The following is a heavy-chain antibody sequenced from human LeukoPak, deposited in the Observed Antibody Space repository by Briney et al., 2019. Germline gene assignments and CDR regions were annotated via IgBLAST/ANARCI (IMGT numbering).Heavy chain of an antibody. CDR3: ARVFPGSSGFYYYYYYMDV. CDR1: GFTFSSYE. J-gene: IGHJ6*03. Sequence: GGSLRLSCAASGFTFSSYEMNWVRQAPGKGLEWVSVIYSGGSTYYADSVKGRFTISRDNSKNTLYLQMNSLRAEDTAVYYCARVFPGSSGFYYYYYYMDVWGKGTTVTVSS. D-gene: IGHD6-6*01. CDR2: IYSGGST. V-gene: IGHV3-53*01.